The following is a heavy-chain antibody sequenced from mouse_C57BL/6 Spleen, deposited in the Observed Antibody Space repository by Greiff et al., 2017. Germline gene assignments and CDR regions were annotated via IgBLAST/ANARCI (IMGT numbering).Heavy chain of an antibody. V-gene: IGHV3-6*01. D-gene: IGHD1-1*01. CDR2: ISYDGSN. CDR1: GYSITSGYY. CDR3: ARDGDMDYGSGAWFAY. Sequence: EVQLVESGPGLVKPSQSLSLTCSVTGYSITSGYYWNWIRQFPGNKLEWMGYISYDGSNNYNPSLKNRISITRDTSKNQFFLKLNSVTTEDTATYYCARDGDMDYGSGAWFAYWGQGTLVTVSA. J-gene: IGHJ3*01.